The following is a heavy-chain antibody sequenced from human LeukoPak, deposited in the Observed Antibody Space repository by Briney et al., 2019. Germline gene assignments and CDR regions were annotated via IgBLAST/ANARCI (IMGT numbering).Heavy chain of an antibody. CDR2: ISASGAET. J-gene: IGHJ4*02. Sequence: PGGSLRLSCAASGFSFSRNTFNWVRQAPGKGLEWVSTISASGAETFYAASVKGRFTISRDNSKNTLYLQMNSLRAEDTAVYYCARRNWGTEGEESYSFDYWGQGTLVTVSS. V-gene: IGHV3-23*01. D-gene: IGHD7-27*01. CDR3: ARRNWGTEGEESYSFDY. CDR1: GFSFSRNT.